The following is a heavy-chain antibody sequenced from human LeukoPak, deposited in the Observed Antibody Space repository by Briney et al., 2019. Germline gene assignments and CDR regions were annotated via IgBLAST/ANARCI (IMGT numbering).Heavy chain of an antibody. CDR3: ARDLPGSPYDS. Sequence: KPGRSLRLSCVGSGLNLRDHAMHWVRQVPGKGLEWVSGIYWDGRTDCADSVRGRFTISRDNAKNSLFLQMSSLRAEDTAVYYCARDLPGSPYDSWGQGTLVTVSS. V-gene: IGHV3-9*01. J-gene: IGHJ4*02. CDR1: GLNLRDHA. CDR2: IYWDGRT. D-gene: IGHD1-14*01.